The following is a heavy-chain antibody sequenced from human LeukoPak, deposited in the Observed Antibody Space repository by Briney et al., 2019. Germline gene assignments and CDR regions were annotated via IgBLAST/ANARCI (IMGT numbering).Heavy chain of an antibody. CDR1: GGTFSSYA. D-gene: IGHD5-18*01. CDR3: ARETAMVAVDYYGMDV. V-gene: IGHV1-69*13. J-gene: IGHJ6*02. Sequence: SVTVSCKASGGTFSSYAISWVRQAPGQGLEWMGGIIPIFGTANYAQKFQGRVTITADESTSTAYMELSSLRSEDTAVYYCARETAMVAVDYYGMDVWGQGTTVTVSS. CDR2: IIPIFGTA.